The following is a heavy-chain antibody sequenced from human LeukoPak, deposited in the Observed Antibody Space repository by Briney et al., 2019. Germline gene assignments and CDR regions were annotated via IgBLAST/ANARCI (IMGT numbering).Heavy chain of an antibody. CDR1: GFTFSSYS. V-gene: IGHV3-48*01. Sequence: PGGSLRLSCAASGFTFSSYSMNWVRQAPGKGLEWVSYISSSSSTIYYADSVKGRFTISRDNAKNSLYLQMNSLRAEDTAVYYCARGHGSGSYYPDDWGQGTLVTVSS. D-gene: IGHD3-10*01. CDR3: ARGHGSGSYYPDD. CDR2: ISSSSSTI. J-gene: IGHJ4*02.